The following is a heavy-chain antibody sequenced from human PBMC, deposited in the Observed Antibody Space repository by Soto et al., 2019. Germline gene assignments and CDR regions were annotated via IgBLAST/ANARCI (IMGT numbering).Heavy chain of an antibody. D-gene: IGHD1-1*01. Sequence: QVHLVQSGAEVKKPGASVKVSCQASGYAFTTYGITWVRQAPGQGLEWMGWISAHNGNTNYAQKLQGRVTVTSDTSTSSAYMELRTLKSDDTAVYYCARGRYGDYWGQGALLTVSS. CDR2: ISAHNGNT. CDR3: ARGRYGDY. V-gene: IGHV1-18*01. CDR1: GYAFTTYG. J-gene: IGHJ4*02.